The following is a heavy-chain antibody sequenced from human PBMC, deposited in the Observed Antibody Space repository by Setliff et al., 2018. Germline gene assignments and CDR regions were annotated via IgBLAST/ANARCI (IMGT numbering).Heavy chain of an antibody. D-gene: IGHD1-26*01. J-gene: IGHJ3*01. CDR2: IYHSGSA. CDR3: AREVGTSTSSDAFDV. V-gene: IGHV4-30-4*08. CDR1: GDSISSGDYF. Sequence: PSETLSLTCTVSGDSISSGDYFWSWIRQPPGKGLEWIAYIYHSGSAYYNPSLKRRVTMSVDTSKNQFSLHLTSVTAADTAVYYCAREVGTSTSSDAFDVWGQEMMVTVSS.